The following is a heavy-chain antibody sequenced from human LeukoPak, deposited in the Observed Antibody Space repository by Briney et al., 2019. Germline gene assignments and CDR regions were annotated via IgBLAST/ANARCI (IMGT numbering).Heavy chain of an antibody. CDR3: ATDLYDSSGFDY. CDR1: GFTFSDSY. J-gene: IGHJ4*02. Sequence: GGSLRLSCAASGFTFSDSYMSWIRQAPGKGLEWVSYISSSGSTIYYADSVKGRFTISRDNAKKSLYLLMNSLRAEDTAVYYCATDLYDSSGFDYWGQGTLVTVSS. CDR2: ISSSGSTI. V-gene: IGHV3-11*01. D-gene: IGHD3-22*01.